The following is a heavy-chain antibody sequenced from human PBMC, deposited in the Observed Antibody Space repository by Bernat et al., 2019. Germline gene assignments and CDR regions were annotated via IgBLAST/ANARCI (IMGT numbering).Heavy chain of an antibody. CDR3: AKDPSQVAAAGDYYYYYGMDV. CDR2: ISYDGSNK. D-gene: IGHD6-19*01. Sequence: QVQLVESGGGVVQPGRSLRLSCAASGFTFSSYGMHWVRQAPGKGLEWVAVISYDGSNKYYADSVKGRFTISRDNSKNTLYLQMNSLRAEDTAVYYCAKDPSQVAAAGDYYYYYGMDVWGQGPRSPSP. J-gene: IGHJ6*02. V-gene: IGHV3-30*18. CDR1: GFTFSSYG.